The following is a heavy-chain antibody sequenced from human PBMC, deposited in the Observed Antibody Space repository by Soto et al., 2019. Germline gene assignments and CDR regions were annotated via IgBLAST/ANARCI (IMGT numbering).Heavy chain of an antibody. Sequence: VQLLESGGGLVQPGGSLRLSCAASGFTFSSYAMSWVRQAPGKGLEWVSAISGSGGSTYYADSVKGRFTISRDNSKNTLYLQMNSLRAEDTAVYYCAKLVKTLLYYDFWASYGMDVWGQGTTVTVSS. J-gene: IGHJ6*02. CDR3: AKLVKTLLYYDFWASYGMDV. CDR2: ISGSGGST. CDR1: GFTFSSYA. D-gene: IGHD3-3*01. V-gene: IGHV3-23*01.